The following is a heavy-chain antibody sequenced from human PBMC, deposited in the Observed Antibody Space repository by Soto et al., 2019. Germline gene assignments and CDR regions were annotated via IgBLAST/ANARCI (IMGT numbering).Heavy chain of an antibody. CDR3: ARITSPGYFDS. CDR2: IKQDGSEK. J-gene: IGHJ4*02. D-gene: IGHD1-20*01. V-gene: IGHV3-7*05. CDR1: GFPFSSHC. Sequence: EVQLVESGGGLVQPGGSLRLSCAASGFPFSSHCMTWVRQAPGKGLEWVAYIKQDGSEKYYVDSVMGRFTMSRDNTQSALSQQMNTLRVEDSAVYYCARITSPGYFDSWGQGTLVTVSS.